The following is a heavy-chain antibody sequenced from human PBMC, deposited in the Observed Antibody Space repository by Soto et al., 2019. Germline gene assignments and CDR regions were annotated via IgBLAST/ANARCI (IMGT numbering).Heavy chain of an antibody. CDR3: ARYRFGKWNPRDYYFDY. V-gene: IGHV4-30-4*02. Sequence: SETLSLTCTVSGGSISSGDYYWSWIRQPPGKGLEWIGYIYYSGSTYYNPSLKSRVTISVDTSKNQFSLKLSSVTAADTAVYYCARYRFGKWNPRDYYFDYWGQGTLVTVSS. CDR2: IYYSGST. CDR1: GGSISSGDYY. D-gene: IGHD3-10*01. J-gene: IGHJ4*02.